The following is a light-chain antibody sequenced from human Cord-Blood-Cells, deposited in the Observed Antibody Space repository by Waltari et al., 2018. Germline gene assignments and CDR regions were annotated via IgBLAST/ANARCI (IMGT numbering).Light chain of an antibody. CDR2: QDS. J-gene: IGLJ2*01. V-gene: IGLV3-1*01. CDR1: KLGDKY. CDR3: QAWDSSTVV. Sequence: SYELTQPPSVYVSPGQTASITCSGDKLGDKYACWYQQKPAQSPVLVIYQDSKRPSGIPERFSGSNSGSTAPLTISGTQAMGEADYYCQAWDSSTVVFGGGTKLTVL.